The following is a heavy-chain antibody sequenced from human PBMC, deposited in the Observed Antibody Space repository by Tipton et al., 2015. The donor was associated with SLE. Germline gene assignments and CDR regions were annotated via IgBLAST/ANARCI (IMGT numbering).Heavy chain of an antibody. V-gene: IGHV4-38-2*01. Sequence: GLVKPSETLSLTCALSHYSISSGYYWGWIRQSPGKGLEWIANIFHDGGTYCNPSLKSRVTISVDTSKNLFSLELSSLTAADTAVYYCARHEWMFYSSSWYKSGWFDPWGQGTLVTVSS. CDR3: ARHEWMFYSSSWYKSGWFDP. D-gene: IGHD6-13*01. CDR2: IFHDGGT. J-gene: IGHJ5*02. CDR1: HYSISSGYY.